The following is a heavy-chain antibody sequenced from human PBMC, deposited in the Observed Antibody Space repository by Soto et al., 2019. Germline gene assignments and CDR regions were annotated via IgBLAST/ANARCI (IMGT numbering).Heavy chain of an antibody. CDR3: ASKGWFGELKA. Sequence: QVQLQESGPGLVKPSGTLSLTCAVSGGSISRSNWWSWVRQPPGKGLEWFGEIYHSGSTHYNPSLKSRVTISVDNSKNQFSLKLSSVTAADTAGYYCASKGWFGELKAWGQGTLVTFSS. CDR2: IYHSGST. CDR1: GGSISRSNW. J-gene: IGHJ5*02. V-gene: IGHV4-4*02. D-gene: IGHD3-10*01.